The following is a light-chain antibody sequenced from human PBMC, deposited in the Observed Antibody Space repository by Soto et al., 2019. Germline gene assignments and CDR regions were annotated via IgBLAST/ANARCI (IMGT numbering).Light chain of an antibody. V-gene: IGKV1-5*03. Sequence: DIQMTQSPSTLSASVGDTVTITCRASQSISSWLAWYQQKPGKAPKLLIYRASSLESGVPSRFSGSGSGTEFTLTIISLQPDDSATYYCQQYNSYLLFGGGTKVEIK. CDR1: QSISSW. J-gene: IGKJ4*01. CDR2: RAS. CDR3: QQYNSYLL.